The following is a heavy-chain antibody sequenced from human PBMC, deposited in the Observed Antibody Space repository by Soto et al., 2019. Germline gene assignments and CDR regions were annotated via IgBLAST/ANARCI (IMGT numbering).Heavy chain of an antibody. CDR2: ISQTGAT. J-gene: IGHJ5*02. V-gene: IGHV4-30-2*01. D-gene: IGHD3-10*01. CDR3: ARAVSPYFGTWFDP. CDR1: GGSITSGNSYF. Sequence: SETLSLTCAVSGGSITSGNSYFWAWIRQPPGRGLEWIGSISQTGATSYNPSLKSRVSVSLDKSKDQFSLRLSSVTAADMAVYYCARAVSPYFGTWFDPWGQGTLVTVSS.